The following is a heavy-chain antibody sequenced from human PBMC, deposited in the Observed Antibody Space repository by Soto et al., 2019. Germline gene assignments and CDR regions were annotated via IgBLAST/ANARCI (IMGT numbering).Heavy chain of an antibody. D-gene: IGHD4-17*01. CDR3: ASGLVTTLHY. V-gene: IGHV4-30-2*01. Sequence: SETLSLTCAVSGGSISSVDFSWKWIRQPPGKGLEYIGYIYYGGSTYYNPSLKSRVTISVDRSKNQFSLKLSSVTAAGTAVYYCASGLVTTLHYWGQGTLVTVS. CDR1: GGSISSVDFS. CDR2: IYYGGST. J-gene: IGHJ4*02.